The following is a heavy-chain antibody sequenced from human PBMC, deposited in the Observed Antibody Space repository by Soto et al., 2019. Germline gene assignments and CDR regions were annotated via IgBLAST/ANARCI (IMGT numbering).Heavy chain of an antibody. CDR2: MSYDGINK. J-gene: IGHJ4*02. CDR3: AKDVYCSTTGCLRNIVHC. V-gene: IGHV3-30*18. D-gene: IGHD2-2*01. Sequence: QVQLVESGGGVVQPGRSLRLSCAASGFTFSNYGMHWVRQAPGKGLEWVSIMSYDGINKLYADCVKGRFTISRDNSKNTLYLQMDSLRAEDTAVYYCAKDVYCSTTGCLRNIVHCWGQGTLVTVSS. CDR1: GFTFSNYG.